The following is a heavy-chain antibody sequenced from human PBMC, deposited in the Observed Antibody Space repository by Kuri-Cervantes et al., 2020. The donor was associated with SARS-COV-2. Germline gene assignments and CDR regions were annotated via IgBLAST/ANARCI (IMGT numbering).Heavy chain of an antibody. D-gene: IGHD7-27*01. Sequence: GESLKISCAASGFTVSSNYMSWVRQAPGKGLEWVSVIYSGGSTYYADSVKGRFTISRDNSKNTLYLQMNSLRAEDTAVYYCARELTGDASDIWGQGTMVTVSS. CDR1: GFTVSSNY. CDR3: ARELTGDASDI. CDR2: IYSGGST. J-gene: IGHJ3*02. V-gene: IGHV3-66*02.